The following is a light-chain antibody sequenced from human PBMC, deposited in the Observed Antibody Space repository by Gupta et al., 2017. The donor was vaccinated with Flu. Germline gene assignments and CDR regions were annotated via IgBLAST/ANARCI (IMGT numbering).Light chain of an antibody. Sequence: PASLSVSPGERATLSCRASQSIGNYLDWYQQKPGQAPRLLIYDASSMETGIPARFSGSGSGTDFTLTISSLEPEDFAVYYCQQRSDWPRTFGQGTKVEIK. CDR3: QQRSDWPRT. CDR1: QSIGNY. V-gene: IGKV3-11*01. CDR2: DAS. J-gene: IGKJ1*01.